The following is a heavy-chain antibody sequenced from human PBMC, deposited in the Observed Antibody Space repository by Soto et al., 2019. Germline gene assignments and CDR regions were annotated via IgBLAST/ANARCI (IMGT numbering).Heavy chain of an antibody. CDR1: GFTFSSYA. CDR2: ISGSGGST. D-gene: IGHD3-3*01. J-gene: IGHJ5*02. CDR3: AKYQDFWSGFDP. Sequence: GGSLRLSCAASGFTFSSYAMSWVRQAPGKGLEWVSAISGSGGSTYYADSVKGRFTISRDNSKNTLYLQMNSLRAEDTAEYYCAKYQDFWSGFDPWGQGTLVTVSS. V-gene: IGHV3-23*01.